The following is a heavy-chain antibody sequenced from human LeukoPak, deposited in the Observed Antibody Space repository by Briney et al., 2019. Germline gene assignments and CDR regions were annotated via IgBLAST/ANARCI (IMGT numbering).Heavy chain of an antibody. J-gene: IGHJ4*02. Sequence: GGSLRLSCAASGFTFSSYDMHWVRQAPGKGLEWVALISYDGSNYHYADSVKGRFTVSRDNSKNTLYLQMNSLRPGDTAVYYCAQDACGGSCYSFDSWGQGTLVTVSS. V-gene: IGHV3-30*18. D-gene: IGHD2-15*01. CDR3: AQDACGGSCYSFDS. CDR1: GFTFSSYD. CDR2: ISYDGSNY.